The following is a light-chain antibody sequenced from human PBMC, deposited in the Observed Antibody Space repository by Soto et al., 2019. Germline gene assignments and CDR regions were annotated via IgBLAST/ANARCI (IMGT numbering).Light chain of an antibody. V-gene: IGKV3-20*01. Sequence: EIVLTQSPGTLSLSPGERATLSCRASQSVSSSYLAWYQQKPGQAPRLLIYGASSRATGIPDRFSGSVSGTDFTLTISRLVPEDFAVYYCQQYGSSPAYTFGQGTKLEIK. CDR2: GAS. J-gene: IGKJ2*01. CDR1: QSVSSSY. CDR3: QQYGSSPAYT.